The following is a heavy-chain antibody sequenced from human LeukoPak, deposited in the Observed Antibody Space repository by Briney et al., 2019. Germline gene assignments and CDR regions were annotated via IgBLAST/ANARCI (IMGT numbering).Heavy chain of an antibody. J-gene: IGHJ4*02. CDR1: GFTFSSYG. CDR2: ISYDGSNK. CDR3: AKLGMRYCSGGSCHQGDY. Sequence: PGGPLRLSCAASGFTFSSYGLHWVRQAPGKGLEWVAVISYDGSNKYYADSVKGRFTISRDNSKNTLYLQMNSLRAEDTAVYYCAKLGMRYCSGGSCHQGDYWGQGTLVTVSS. V-gene: IGHV3-30*18. D-gene: IGHD2-15*01.